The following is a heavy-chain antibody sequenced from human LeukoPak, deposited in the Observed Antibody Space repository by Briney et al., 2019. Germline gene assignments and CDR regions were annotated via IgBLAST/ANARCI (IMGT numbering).Heavy chain of an antibody. CDR1: GFTFSSYG. CDR2: ISGSGGST. J-gene: IGHJ6*03. CDR3: AKGGAGASKSITMVRGTRRYYYYMDV. D-gene: IGHD3-10*01. Sequence: PGGSLRLSCAASGFTFSSYGMTWVRQAPGKGLEWVSGISGSGGSTNYADSVKGRFTISRDNAKNTLYLQMNSLRAEDKAVYYCAKGGAGASKSITMVRGTRRYYYYMDVWGKGTTVTISS. V-gene: IGHV3-23*01.